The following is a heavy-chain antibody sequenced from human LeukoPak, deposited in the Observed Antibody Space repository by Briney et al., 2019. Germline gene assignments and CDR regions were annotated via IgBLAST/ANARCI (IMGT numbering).Heavy chain of an antibody. V-gene: IGHV4-39*01. CDR1: GGSISSSSYY. Sequence: SETLSLTCTVSGGSISSSSYYWGWIRQPPGKGLEWIGSIYYSGSTYYNPSLKSRVTISVDTSKNQFSLKLRSVTAADTAVYYCARSWPGTTYFNYRGQGTLVTVSS. J-gene: IGHJ4*02. CDR2: IYYSGST. CDR3: ARSWPGTTYFNY. D-gene: IGHD3-10*01.